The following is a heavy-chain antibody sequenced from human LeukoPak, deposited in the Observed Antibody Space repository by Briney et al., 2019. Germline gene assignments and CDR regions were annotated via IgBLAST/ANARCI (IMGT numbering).Heavy chain of an antibody. CDR1: GYTFTGYY. J-gene: IGHJ1*01. CDR3: ARTAHCGGDCYSDFQH. V-gene: IGHV1-2*02. Sequence: ASVKVSCKASGYTFTGYYMRWVRQAPGQGLEWMGWINPNSGGTNYAQKFQGRVTMTRDTSISTPYMELSRLRSDDTAVYYCARTAHCGGDCYSDFQHWGQGTLVTVSS. CDR2: INPNSGGT. D-gene: IGHD2-21*01.